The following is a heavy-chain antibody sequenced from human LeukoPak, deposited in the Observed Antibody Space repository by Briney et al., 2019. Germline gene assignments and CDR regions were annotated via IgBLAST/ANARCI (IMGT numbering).Heavy chain of an antibody. CDR3: ARVLYFRENSYAGPFDQ. Sequence: GGSLRLSCEASGFIFSNFWMSWVRQAPGKGLEWVANIREDGSEAYYVDFVKGRFTISRDNDRNSLHLQMNSLRVEDTAVYYCARVLYFRENSYAGPFDQWGQGTLVTVSS. CDR1: GFIFSNFW. CDR2: IREDGSEA. J-gene: IGHJ4*02. V-gene: IGHV3-7*01. D-gene: IGHD5-18*01.